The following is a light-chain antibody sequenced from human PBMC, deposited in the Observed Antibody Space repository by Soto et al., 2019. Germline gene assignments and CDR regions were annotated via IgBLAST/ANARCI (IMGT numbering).Light chain of an antibody. CDR2: GAS. CDR1: QSVSSSY. Sequence: EIVWMQTPRTLSLSRGERDTGACSAIQSVSSSYLAWYQHKPGQAPRLLISGASNRAAGIPDRFSGSGSGTDFTLTISRLEPEDFAVYYCQQYDNSFTFGGGTKVDIK. CDR3: QQYDNSFT. V-gene: IGKV3-20*01. J-gene: IGKJ4*01.